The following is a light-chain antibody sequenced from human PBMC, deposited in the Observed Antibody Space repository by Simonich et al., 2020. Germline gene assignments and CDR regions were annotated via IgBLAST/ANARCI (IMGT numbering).Light chain of an antibody. Sequence: QSALTQPASVSGSPGQPITLSCTGTGGDLGGYNLVSGYQQHPGKAPKLMIYQGSNRPSGVSNRFSASKSGNTASLTISGLQAEDEADYYCCSYAGSSTYVVFGGGTKLTVL. CDR2: QGS. CDR1: GGDLGGYNL. J-gene: IGLJ2*01. V-gene: IGLV2-23*01. CDR3: CSYAGSSTYVV.